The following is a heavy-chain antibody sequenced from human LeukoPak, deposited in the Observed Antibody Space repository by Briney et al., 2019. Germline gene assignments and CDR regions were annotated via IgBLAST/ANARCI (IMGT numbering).Heavy chain of an antibody. D-gene: IGHD3-10*01. J-gene: IGHJ6*02. V-gene: IGHV1-18*01. CDR2: ISAQNNNS. CDR3: AYGSGSPNYYYGMDV. CDR1: GYFFTTYS. Sequence: ASVKVSCKASGYFFTTYSITWVRQAPGQGLEWMGWISAQNNNSNYAQKLQGRVTMTTDTSTSTVYMELRSLRSHDTAVYYCAYGSGSPNYYYGMDVWGQGTTVIVSS.